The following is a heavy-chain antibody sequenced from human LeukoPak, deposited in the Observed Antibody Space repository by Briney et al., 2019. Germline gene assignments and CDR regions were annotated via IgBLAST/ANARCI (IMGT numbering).Heavy chain of an antibody. V-gene: IGHV3-23*01. J-gene: IGHJ6*02. CDR1: GFTFSSYA. CDR3: AIDQQLVPLYYYGMDV. Sequence: PGGSLRLSCVVSGFTFSSYAMSWVRQAPGKGLEWVSGISGSGGSTYYADSVKGRFTISRDNSKNTLYLQMNSLRAEDTAVYYCAIDQQLVPLYYYGMDVWGQGTTVTVSS. D-gene: IGHD6-13*01. CDR2: ISGSGGST.